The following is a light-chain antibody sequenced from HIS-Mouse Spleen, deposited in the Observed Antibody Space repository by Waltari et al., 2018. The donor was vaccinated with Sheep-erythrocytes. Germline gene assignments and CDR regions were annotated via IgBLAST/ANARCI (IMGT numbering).Light chain of an antibody. CDR3: CSYAGSYTFWV. Sequence: QSALTQPRSVSGSPGQSVTISCTGTSSDVGGYNYVPWYQQHPGKAPKLMIYAVSKRPSGVPDRCPGSKSGNTASLTISGLQAEDEADYYCCSYAGSYTFWVFGGGTKLTVL. CDR2: AVS. J-gene: IGLJ3*02. CDR1: SSDVGGYNY. V-gene: IGLV2-11*01.